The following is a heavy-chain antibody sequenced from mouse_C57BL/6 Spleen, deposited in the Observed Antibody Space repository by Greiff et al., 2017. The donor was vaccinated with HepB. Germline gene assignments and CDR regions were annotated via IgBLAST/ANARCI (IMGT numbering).Heavy chain of an antibody. CDR3: ARAGDGCYDY. CDR2: IDPSDSYN. CDR1: GYTFTSYW. Sequence: QVQLQQPGAELVMPGASVKLSCKASGYTFTSYWMHWVKQRPGQGLEWIGEIDPSDSYNNYNQKFKGKSTLTVDKSSSTAYMQLSSLTSEASAVYYCARAGDGCYDYWGQGTTLTVSS. V-gene: IGHV1-69*01. D-gene: IGHD2-3*01. J-gene: IGHJ2*01.